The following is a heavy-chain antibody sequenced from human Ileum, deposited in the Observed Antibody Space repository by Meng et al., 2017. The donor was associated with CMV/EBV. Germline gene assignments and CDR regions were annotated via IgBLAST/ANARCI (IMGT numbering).Heavy chain of an antibody. CDR2: IFYSGTT. V-gene: IGHV4-39*07. CDR1: GGSIIINDYY. CDR3: AQDSKYTRYGTDF. D-gene: IGHD3-16*02. J-gene: IGHJ4*02. Sequence: SETLSLTCTVSGGSIIINDYYWAWIRQPPGKALEWIGSIFYSGTTYYNPSLKSRITISVDTSRNQFFLKVASVTAADTAVYYCAQDSKYTRYGTDFWGQGALVTVSS.